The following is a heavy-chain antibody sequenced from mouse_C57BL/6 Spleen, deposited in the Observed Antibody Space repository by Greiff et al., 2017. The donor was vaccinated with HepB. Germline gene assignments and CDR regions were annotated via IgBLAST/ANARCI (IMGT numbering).Heavy chain of an antibody. V-gene: IGHV1-80*01. CDR1: GYAFSSYW. CDR2: IYPGDGDT. D-gene: IGHD2-3*01. J-gene: IGHJ2*01. CDR3: AREGIYDGYYDYFDY. Sequence: VQWVESGAELVKPGASVKISCKASGYAFSSYWMNWVKQRPGKGLEWIGQIYPGDGDTNYNGKFKGKATLTADKSSSTAYMQLSSLTSEDSAVYFCAREGIYDGYYDYFDYWGQGTTLTVSS.